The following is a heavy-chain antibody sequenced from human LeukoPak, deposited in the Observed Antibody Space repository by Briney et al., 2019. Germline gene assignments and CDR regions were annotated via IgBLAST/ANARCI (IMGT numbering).Heavy chain of an antibody. J-gene: IGHJ4*02. CDR3: ARDNTGSYEY. Sequence: GGSLRLSCAASGFTFGDYDMHWVRQAPGKGLEWVSLIRADGATTRYTDSVKGRFTISRDNSKDSLYLQMNSLRTEDTALYYCARDNTGSYEYWGQGTLVTVSS. CDR2: IRADGATT. CDR1: GFTFGDYD. V-gene: IGHV3-43*02. D-gene: IGHD1-26*01.